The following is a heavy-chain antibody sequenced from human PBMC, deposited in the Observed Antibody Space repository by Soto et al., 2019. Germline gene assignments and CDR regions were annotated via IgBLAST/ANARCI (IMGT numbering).Heavy chain of an antibody. J-gene: IGHJ4*02. Sequence: EVQLVESGGGLVQPGGSLRLSCAASGFTVSSNYMSWVRQAPGKGLEWVSVIYSGGSTYYADSVKGRFTSSRDNSKHTLYLQMNSLRAEDTAVYYCARGGPSYSRGWPFDYWGQGTLVTVSS. V-gene: IGHV3-66*01. CDR1: GFTVSSNY. CDR2: IYSGGST. CDR3: ARGGPSYSRGWPFDY. D-gene: IGHD6-19*01.